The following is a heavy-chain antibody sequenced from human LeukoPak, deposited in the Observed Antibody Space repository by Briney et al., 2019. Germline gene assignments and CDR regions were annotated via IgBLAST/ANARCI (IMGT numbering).Heavy chain of an antibody. J-gene: IGHJ5*02. V-gene: IGHV4-59*08. CDR2: SHVNGDT. CDR3: ARHRAYDSGTYYRWFDP. D-gene: IGHD3-22*01. Sequence: SETLSLTRTVPGGSISSFYWSWIPPPPGPGLEWIGYSHVNGDTNYTPSLQRRATLSVDTSKNQSALKLTSFTAADTAVYYCARHRAYDSGTYYRWFDPWGPGTLVGVCS. CDR1: GGSISSFY.